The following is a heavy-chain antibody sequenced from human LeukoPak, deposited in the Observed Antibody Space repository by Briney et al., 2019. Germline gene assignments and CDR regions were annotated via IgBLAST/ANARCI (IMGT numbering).Heavy chain of an antibody. CDR2: ISYDESST. D-gene: IGHD2-2*02. J-gene: IGHJ6*02. CDR3: AAPAAIYGMDV. CDR1: GFTFSNYW. Sequence: GGSLRLPCAASGFTFSNYWMHWVRQAPGKGLVWVSRISYDESSTDYADSVKGRFTISRDNAKNTLYLQMNSLRGEDTAVYYCAAPAAIYGMDVWGQGTTVTVSS. V-gene: IGHV3-74*01.